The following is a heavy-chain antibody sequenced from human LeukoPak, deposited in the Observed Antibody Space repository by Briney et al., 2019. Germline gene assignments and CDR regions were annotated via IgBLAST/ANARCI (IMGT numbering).Heavy chain of an antibody. V-gene: IGHV1-69*04. CDR3: ARDTRYSGYDCGGDCYSGTLDY. J-gene: IGHJ4*02. CDR2: IIPILGIA. Sequence: SVKVSCKASGGTFSSYAISWVRQAPGQGLEWMGRIIPILGIANYAQKFQGRVTITADKSTSTAYMELSSLRSEDTAVYNCARDTRYSGYDCGGDCYSGTLDYWGQGTLVTVSS. D-gene: IGHD2-21*02. CDR1: GGTFSSYA.